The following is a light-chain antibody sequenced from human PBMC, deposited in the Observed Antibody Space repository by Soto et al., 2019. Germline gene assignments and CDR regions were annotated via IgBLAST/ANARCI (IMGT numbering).Light chain of an antibody. CDR1: QSVSSSY. J-gene: IGKJ4*01. V-gene: IGKV3-20*01. CDR2: GTS. CDR3: HQYGSSPLT. Sequence: EIVLTQSPGTLSLSPGERATLSCRASQSVSSSYLAWYQQKPGQAPRLLIYGTSSRATGIPDRFSGSGSGTDFTVIIRRLEPEDSAVYYCHQYGSSPLTFGGGTKVEIK.